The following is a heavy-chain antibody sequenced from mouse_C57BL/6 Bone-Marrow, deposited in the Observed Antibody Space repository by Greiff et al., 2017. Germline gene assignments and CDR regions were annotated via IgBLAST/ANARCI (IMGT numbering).Heavy chain of an antibody. Sequence: QVQLKESGPGLVQPSQSLSITCTVSGFSLTSYGVHWVRQSPGKGLEWLGVIWSGGSTDYNAAFISRLSISKDNSKSQVFFKMNSLQADDTAIYYCARGGYYYGSSYFYYAMDYWGQGTSVTVSS. V-gene: IGHV2-2*01. CDR1: GFSLTSYG. J-gene: IGHJ4*01. D-gene: IGHD1-1*01. CDR2: IWSGGST. CDR3: ARGGYYYGSSYFYYAMDY.